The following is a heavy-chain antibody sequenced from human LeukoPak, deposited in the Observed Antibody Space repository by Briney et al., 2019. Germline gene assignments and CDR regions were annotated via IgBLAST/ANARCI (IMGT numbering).Heavy chain of an antibody. CDR2: INHSGST. CDR1: GGSFSGYY. CDR3: ARVGSSWYSQYYFDY. V-gene: IGHV4-34*01. J-gene: IGHJ4*02. Sequence: PSETLSLTCAVYGGSFSGYYWSWIRQPPGKGLEWIGEINHSGSTNYNPSLKSRVTLSVDTSKNQFSLKLTSVTAADTAVYYCARVGSSWYSQYYFDYWGQGTLVTVSS. D-gene: IGHD6-13*01.